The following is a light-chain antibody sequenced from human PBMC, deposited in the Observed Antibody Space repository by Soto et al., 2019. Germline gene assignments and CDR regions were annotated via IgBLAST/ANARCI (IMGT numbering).Light chain of an antibody. Sequence: EVVMTQSPATLSVSPGERATLSCGASQSVSSNLAWYQLGPGQAPRLLIYGASTRATGIPAKFSGSGSGTEFTVTISSLQSEDFALYYCQQYNKWPLFTFGPGTRVDIK. CDR3: QQYNKWPLFT. CDR2: GAS. V-gene: IGKV3-15*01. CDR1: QSVSSN. J-gene: IGKJ3*01.